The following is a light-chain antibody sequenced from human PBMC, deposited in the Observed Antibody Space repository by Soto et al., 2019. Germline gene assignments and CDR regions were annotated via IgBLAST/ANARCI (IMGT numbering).Light chain of an antibody. Sequence: EIVLTQSPGTLSLSPGERVTLSCRASQSVSSSYLAWYQQKPGQAPKLLIYGASMRATGIPERFIGSGCVTDFTLTISRLEPEDFEVYYCQQYGSTPWTFGQGTKVEIK. CDR3: QQYGSTPWT. V-gene: IGKV3-20*01. J-gene: IGKJ1*01. CDR2: GAS. CDR1: QSVSSSY.